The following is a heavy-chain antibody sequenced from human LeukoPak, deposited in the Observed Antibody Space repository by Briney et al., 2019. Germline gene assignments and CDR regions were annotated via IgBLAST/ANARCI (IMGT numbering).Heavy chain of an antibody. D-gene: IGHD3-3*01. CDR1: GYTFTSYG. V-gene: IGHV1-18*01. Sequence: ASVKVSCKASGYTFTSYGIRWVRQAPGQGLEWMGWISAYNGNTNYAQKLQGRVTITTDTSTSTAYMELRSLRSDDTAVYYCARDRKGHHDFWSGYYPSQWYYYGMDVWGQGTTVTVSS. CDR3: ARDRKGHHDFWSGYYPSQWYYYGMDV. J-gene: IGHJ6*02. CDR2: ISAYNGNT.